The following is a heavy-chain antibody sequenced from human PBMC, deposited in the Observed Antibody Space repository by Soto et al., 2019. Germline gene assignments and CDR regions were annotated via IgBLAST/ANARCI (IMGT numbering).Heavy chain of an antibody. D-gene: IGHD4-17*01. CDR2: ISYDGSNK. V-gene: IGHV3-30-3*01. CDR3: ARAPTVIGSFTGS. Sequence: QVQLVESGGGVVQPGRSLSLSCAASGLTFSSYAMHWVRQAPGKGLEWVAVISYDGSNKYYADSVKGRFTISRDNSKNALYLQMSSMSGEDTAVYYCARAPTVIGSFTGSWGQGALVTVSS. J-gene: IGHJ5*02. CDR1: GLTFSSYA.